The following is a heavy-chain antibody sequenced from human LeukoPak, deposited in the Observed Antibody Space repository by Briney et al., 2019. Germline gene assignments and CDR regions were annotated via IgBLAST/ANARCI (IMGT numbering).Heavy chain of an antibody. CDR2: IYYTGST. V-gene: IGHV4-59*01. J-gene: IGHJ4*02. D-gene: IGHD1-14*01. CDR1: GGSMSTYY. Sequence: SSETLSLTCTVSGGSMSTYYWTWIRQPPGKGLEWIGFIYYTGSTNYNPSLKSRVTISVDTSKNQFSLKLSSVTAADTAVYYCAGMRITTPTVRTLDYWGQGTLVTVPS. CDR3: AGMRITTPTVRTLDY.